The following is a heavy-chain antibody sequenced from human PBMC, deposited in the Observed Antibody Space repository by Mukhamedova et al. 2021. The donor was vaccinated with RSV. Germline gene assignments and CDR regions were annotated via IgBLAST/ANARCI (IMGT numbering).Heavy chain of an antibody. V-gene: IGHV4-59*01. CDR3: ASLNSYDSSGSDY. J-gene: IGHJ4*02. CDR2: GT. D-gene: IGHD3-22*01. Sequence: GTNYNPSLKSRVTISVDTSKNQFSLKLSSVTAAATAVYYCASLNSYDSSGSDYWGQGTLVPFSS.